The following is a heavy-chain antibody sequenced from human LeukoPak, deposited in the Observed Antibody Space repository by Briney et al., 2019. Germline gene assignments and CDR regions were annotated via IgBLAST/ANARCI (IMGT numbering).Heavy chain of an antibody. J-gene: IGHJ3*02. CDR3: AHSGTVTTPHDAFDI. CDR2: IYWNDDK. Sequence: SGPTLVNPTQTLTLTCTFSGFSLRTSGVGVGWIRQPPGKALEWLALIYWNDDKRYSPSLKSRLTITKDTSKNQVVLTMTNMDPVDTATYYCAHSGTVTTPHDAFDIWGQGTMVTVSS. V-gene: IGHV2-5*01. D-gene: IGHD4-17*01. CDR1: GFSLRTSGVG.